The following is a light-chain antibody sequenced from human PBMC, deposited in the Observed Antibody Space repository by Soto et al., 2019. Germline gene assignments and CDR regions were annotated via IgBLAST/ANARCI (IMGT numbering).Light chain of an antibody. CDR3: QQIYSTLRVT. Sequence: DVQMTQSPSSLSASVGDRVTITCRASQNINNSLNWYQQKTGKAPQLLIYAAAGSQGGVPPSFSGSGSGRAFTLTISSLQPEDVATYYCQQIYSTLRVTFGQGTKVEIK. V-gene: IGKV1-39*01. CDR1: QNINNS. J-gene: IGKJ1*01. CDR2: AAA.